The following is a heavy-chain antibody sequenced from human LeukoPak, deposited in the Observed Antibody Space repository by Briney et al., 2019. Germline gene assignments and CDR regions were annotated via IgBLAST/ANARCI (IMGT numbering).Heavy chain of an antibody. J-gene: IGHJ4*02. CDR3: ARDLGSGIAEPFDH. CDR1: GYTFTNYG. D-gene: IGHD6-13*01. V-gene: IGHV1-18*01. Sequence: ASVKVSCKASGYTFTNYGISWVRQAPGQGLEWMGWISAYYGNTNYAQKLQGRVTVTTDTSTSTAYMELRSLRSDDTAVYYCARDLGSGIAEPFDHWGQGTLVTVSS. CDR2: ISAYYGNT.